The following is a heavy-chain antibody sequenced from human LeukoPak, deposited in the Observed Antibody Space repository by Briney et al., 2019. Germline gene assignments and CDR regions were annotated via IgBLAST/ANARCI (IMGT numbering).Heavy chain of an antibody. J-gene: IGHJ4*02. CDR2: IYYSGST. D-gene: IGHD6-19*01. Sequence: SETLSLTGTVSGGSIRGYYWSWIRQPPGKGLEWIGYIYYSGSTNYNPSLKSRVTISVDTSKNQFSLKLTSVTAADTAVYYCARRFDTSGWVDYWGQGTLVTVSS. CDR1: GGSIRGYY. V-gene: IGHV4-59*08. CDR3: ARRFDTSGWVDY.